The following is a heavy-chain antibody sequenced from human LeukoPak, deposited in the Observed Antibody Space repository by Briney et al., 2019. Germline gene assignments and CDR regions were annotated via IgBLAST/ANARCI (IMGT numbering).Heavy chain of an antibody. V-gene: IGHV3-23*01. CDR2: ITGSADRT. J-gene: IGHJ4*02. Sequence: GGSLRLSCATSGFTFSTYAMSWVRQAPGKGLEWVSAITGSADRTHYADSVKGRFTISRDNSKNIVYLQMNSLRAKDTAVYFCARPQVVVLNPFDYWGQGTLVTVSS. CDR3: ARPQVVVLNPFDY. CDR1: GFTFSTYA. D-gene: IGHD3-10*01.